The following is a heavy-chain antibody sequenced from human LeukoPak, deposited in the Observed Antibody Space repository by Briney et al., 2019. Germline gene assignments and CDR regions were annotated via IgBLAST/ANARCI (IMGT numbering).Heavy chain of an antibody. CDR3: ARLYRSSTSCYYSYYYMDV. Sequence: GGSLRLFCAASGFTFSSYWMSWVRQAPGKGLEWVANIKQDGSEKYYVDSVKGRFTISRDNAKNSLYLQMNILRAEDTAVYYCARLYRSSTSCYYSYYYMDVWGKGTTVTVSS. J-gene: IGHJ6*03. CDR2: IKQDGSEK. V-gene: IGHV3-7*01. D-gene: IGHD2-2*01. CDR1: GFTFSSYW.